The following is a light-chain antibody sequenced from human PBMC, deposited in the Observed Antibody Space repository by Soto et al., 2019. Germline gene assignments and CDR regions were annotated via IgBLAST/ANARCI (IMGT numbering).Light chain of an antibody. CDR3: HQSYSTPQPT. Sequence: DIQMTQSPSSLSAAVGDRVTITCQVSQDISNYLNWYQQKPGKASKLLIYAASNLQRGVPSRFSGSGSGTDFTLTVSSLQPEDFATYYCHQSYSTPQPTFGGGTKVDIK. CDR2: AAS. V-gene: IGKV1-39*01. CDR1: QDISNY. J-gene: IGKJ4*01.